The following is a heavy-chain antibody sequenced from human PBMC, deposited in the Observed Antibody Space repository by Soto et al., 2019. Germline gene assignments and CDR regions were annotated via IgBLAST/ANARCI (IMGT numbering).Heavy chain of an antibody. Sequence: QVQLQQWGAGLLKPSETLSLTCAVYGGSFSGYYWSWIRQPPGKGLEWIGEINHSGSTNYNPSLMSRVTISVDTSKNQFTLKLSSVTAADTAVYYCARGASSRGYCSSTSCYTAYYYYGMDVWGQGTTVTVSS. V-gene: IGHV4-34*01. CDR1: GGSFSGYY. D-gene: IGHD2-2*02. J-gene: IGHJ6*02. CDR2: INHSGST. CDR3: ARGASSRGYCSSTSCYTAYYYYGMDV.